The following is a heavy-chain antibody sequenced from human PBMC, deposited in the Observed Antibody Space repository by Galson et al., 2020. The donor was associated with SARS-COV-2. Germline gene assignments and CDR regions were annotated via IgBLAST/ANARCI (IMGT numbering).Heavy chain of an antibody. J-gene: IGHJ4*02. D-gene: IGHD6-19*01. CDR3: ARVGSGSSGWVSTPPPDY. Sequence: TGGSLRLSCAASGFTFSSYAMHWVRQAPGKGLEWVAVILYDGSTKYYADSVKGRFTISRDNSKTTLYLQMNSLRAEDTAVYYCARVGSGSSGWVSTPPPDYWGQGTLVTVSS. CDR2: ILYDGSTK. V-gene: IGHV3-30-3*01. CDR1: GFTFSSYA.